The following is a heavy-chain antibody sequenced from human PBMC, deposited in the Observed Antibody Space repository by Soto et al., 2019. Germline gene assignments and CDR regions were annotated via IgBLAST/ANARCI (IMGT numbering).Heavy chain of an antibody. J-gene: IGHJ6*02. CDR1: GGSISSSSYY. D-gene: IGHD2-15*01. V-gene: IGHV4-39*01. CDR2: IYYSGST. Sequence: QLQLQESGPGLVKPSETLSLTCTVSGGSISSSSYYWGWIRQPPGKGLEWIGSIYYSGSTYYNPSLKSRVTISVDTSKHQFSLKLSSVTAADTAVYYCARLVVAATPNYYGMDVWGQGTTVTVSS. CDR3: ARLVVAATPNYYGMDV.